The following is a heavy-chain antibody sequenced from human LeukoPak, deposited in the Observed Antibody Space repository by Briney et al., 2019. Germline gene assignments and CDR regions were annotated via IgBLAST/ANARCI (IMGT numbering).Heavy chain of an antibody. CDR2: ISHRGST. J-gene: IGHJ5*02. CDR3: ARGSYDILTGYYSYP. Sequence: SETLSLTCTVSGYSISNGYYWGWIRQPPGKGLEWVGSISHRGSTYYNPSLRSRVTISVDTSKSQFSLKLSSVTAADTAVYYCARGSYDILTGYYSYPWGQGTLVTVSS. CDR1: GYSISNGYY. V-gene: IGHV4-38-2*02. D-gene: IGHD3-9*01.